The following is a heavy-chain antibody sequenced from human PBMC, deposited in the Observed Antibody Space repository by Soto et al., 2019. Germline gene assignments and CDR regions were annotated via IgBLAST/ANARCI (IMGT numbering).Heavy chain of an antibody. Sequence: QVQLQESGPGLVKPSQTLSLTCTVSGGSIGSGDHYWSWIRQPPGKGLEWIGSIHYSGSTYYNPSLKSRVTISLDMSKNPFFLKLSSVTAADTAVYYCARKYRDGYDFWGQGTLVTVSS. J-gene: IGHJ4*02. D-gene: IGHD6-6*01. V-gene: IGHV4-30-4*01. CDR1: GGSIGSGDHY. CDR3: ARKYRDGYDF. CDR2: IHYSGST.